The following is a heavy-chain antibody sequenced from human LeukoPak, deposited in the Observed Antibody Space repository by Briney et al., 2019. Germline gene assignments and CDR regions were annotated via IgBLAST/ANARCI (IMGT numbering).Heavy chain of an antibody. V-gene: IGHV3-30*18. D-gene: IGHD6-13*01. CDR1: GFTFSSYG. J-gene: IGHJ4*02. CDR2: ISYDGSNK. CDR3: AKLGQQLVHDY. Sequence: WGSLRLSCAASGFTFSSYGMHWVCQAPGKGLEWVAVISYDGSNKYYADSVKGRFTISRDNSKNTLYLQMNSLRAEDTAVYYCAKLGQQLVHDYWGQGTLVTVSS.